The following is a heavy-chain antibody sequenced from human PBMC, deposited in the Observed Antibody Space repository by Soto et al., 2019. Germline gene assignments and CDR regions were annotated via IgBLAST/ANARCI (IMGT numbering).Heavy chain of an antibody. D-gene: IGHD3-22*01. J-gene: IGHJ4*02. Sequence: EVQLVESGGGLVQPGGSLRLSCSASGFTFSSYAMHWVRQAPGKGLEYVSAISSNGGSTNYADSVKGRFTISRDNSKHPLDLQMSSLRAEDTAVYYCVKGNYYDSSGYYTHNLFEYWGQGTRVTVSS. CDR3: VKGNYYDSSGYYTHNLFEY. V-gene: IGHV3-64D*08. CDR1: GFTFSSYA. CDR2: ISSNGGST.